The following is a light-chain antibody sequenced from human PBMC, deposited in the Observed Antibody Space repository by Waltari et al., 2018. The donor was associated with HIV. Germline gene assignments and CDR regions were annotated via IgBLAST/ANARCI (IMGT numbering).Light chain of an antibody. J-gene: IGKJ1*01. CDR2: AAS. V-gene: IGKV1-39*01. CDR1: QSISKS. Sequence: DIQMTQTPSSLSASVGAGVTITCRTSQSISKSLNWYQHKPGIAPKLLIYAASTLQSGVPSRFIGSGSGTDFTLTINSLQPEDFATYYCQQSYSAWTFGQGTKVEMK. CDR3: QQSYSAWT.